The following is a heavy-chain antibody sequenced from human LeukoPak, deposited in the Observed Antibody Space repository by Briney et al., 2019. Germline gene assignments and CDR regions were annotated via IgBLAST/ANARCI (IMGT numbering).Heavy chain of an antibody. CDR1: GYTFTGYY. CDR3: ARSHLRYCSSTSCYDYYYYYMDV. Sequence: ASVKVSCKASGYTFTGYYIHWVRQAPGQGLEWMGWINPNSGGTNYAQKFQGRVTMTRDTSISTAYMELSRLRSDDTAVYYCARSHLRYCSSTSCYDYYYYYMDVWGKGTTVTVSS. V-gene: IGHV1-2*02. D-gene: IGHD2-2*01. J-gene: IGHJ6*03. CDR2: INPNSGGT.